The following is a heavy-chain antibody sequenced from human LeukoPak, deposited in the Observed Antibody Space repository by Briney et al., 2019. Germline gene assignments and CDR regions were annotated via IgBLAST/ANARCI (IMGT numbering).Heavy chain of an antibody. CDR1: GFTFNDHA. CDR3: ARDRDSSNWYAY. D-gene: IGHD6-13*01. J-gene: IGHJ4*02. CDR2: INWNSDNI. Sequence: GRSLRPSCAASGFTFNDHAMYWVRQAPGKGLEWVSGINWNSDNIGYADSVKGRFTISRDDAKNSLFLQMNSLRAEDTAVYYCARDRDSSNWYAYWGQGTQVTVSS. V-gene: IGHV3-9*01.